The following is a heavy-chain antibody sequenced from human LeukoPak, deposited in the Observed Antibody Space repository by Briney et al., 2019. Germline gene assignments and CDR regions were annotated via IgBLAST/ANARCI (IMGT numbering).Heavy chain of an antibody. J-gene: IGHJ2*01. Sequence: GGSLRLSCAASGFTFDDYAMHWVWQAPGKGLEWVSGISWNSGSIGYADSVKGRFTISRDNAKNSLYLQMNSLRAEDTALYYCAKDIAVAGMTFWYFDLWGRGTLVTVSS. V-gene: IGHV3-9*01. D-gene: IGHD6-19*01. CDR1: GFTFDDYA. CDR3: AKDIAVAGMTFWYFDL. CDR2: ISWNSGSI.